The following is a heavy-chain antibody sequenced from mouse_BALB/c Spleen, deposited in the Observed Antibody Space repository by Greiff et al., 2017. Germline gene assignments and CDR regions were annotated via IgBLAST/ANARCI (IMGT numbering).Heavy chain of an antibody. CDR1: GYTFTSYT. J-gene: IGHJ2*01. D-gene: IGHD1-1*01. CDR3: ARFTTVVPYYFDY. CDR2: INPSSGYT. Sequence: QVQLQQSAAELARPGASVKMSCKASGYTFTSYTMHWVKQRPGQGLEWIGYINPSSGYTEYNQKFKDKTTLTADKSSSTAYMQLSSLTSEDSAVYYCARFTTVVPYYFDYWGQGTTLTVSS. V-gene: IGHV1-4*02.